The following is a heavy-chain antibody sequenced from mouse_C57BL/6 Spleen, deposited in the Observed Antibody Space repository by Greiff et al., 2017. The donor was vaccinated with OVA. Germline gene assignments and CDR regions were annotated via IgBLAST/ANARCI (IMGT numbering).Heavy chain of an antibody. J-gene: IGHJ2*01. CDR2: IYPYNDGT. V-gene: IGHV1-14*01. Sequence: VQLKESGPELVKPGASVKMSCKASGYTFTSYVMHWVKQKPGQGLEWIGYIYPYNDGTKYNEKFKGKATLTSDKSSSTAYMELSSLTSEDSAVYYCARSGVTTVVATGDYWGQGTTLTVSS. D-gene: IGHD1-1*01. CDR3: ARSGVTTVVATGDY. CDR1: GYTFTSYV.